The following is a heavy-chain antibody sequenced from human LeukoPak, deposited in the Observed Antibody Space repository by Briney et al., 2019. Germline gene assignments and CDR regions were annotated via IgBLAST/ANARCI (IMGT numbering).Heavy chain of an antibody. CDR1: GGSISSGSYY. Sequence: SETLSLTCTVSGGSISSGSYYWSWIPQPAGKGLEWIGRIYTSGSTNYNRSLKSRVTISVDTSKNQFSLKLSSVTAADTAVYYCARETVMITFGGVILLFDPWGQGTLVTVSS. CDR3: ARETVMITFGGVILLFDP. CDR2: IYTSGST. D-gene: IGHD3-16*02. V-gene: IGHV4-61*02. J-gene: IGHJ5*02.